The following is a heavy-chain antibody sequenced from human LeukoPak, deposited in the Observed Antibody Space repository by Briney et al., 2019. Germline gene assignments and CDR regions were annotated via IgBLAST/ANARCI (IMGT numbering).Heavy chain of an antibody. D-gene: IGHD4-17*01. J-gene: IGHJ4*02. CDR1: GGTFSSYA. Sequence: VASVKVSCKASGGTFSSYAISWVRQAPGQGLEWMGRIIPILGIANYAQEFQGRVTITADKSTSTAYMELSSLRSEDTAVYYCARDRWHDYGDYVAPVYFDYWGQGTLVTVSS. CDR2: IIPILGIA. V-gene: IGHV1-69*04. CDR3: ARDRWHDYGDYVAPVYFDY.